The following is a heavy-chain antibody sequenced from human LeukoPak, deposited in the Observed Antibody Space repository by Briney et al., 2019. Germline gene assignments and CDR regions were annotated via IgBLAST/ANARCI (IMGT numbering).Heavy chain of an antibody. CDR2: ISSSSSYI. V-gene: IGHV3-21*01. CDR3: AREGNWNDDRWFDP. J-gene: IGHJ5*02. D-gene: IGHD1-20*01. CDR1: GFTFGSYS. Sequence: GGSLRLSCAASGFTFGSYSMNWVRQAPGKGLEWVSSISSSSSYIYYADSVKGRFTISRDNAKNSLYLQMNSLRAEDTAVYYCAREGNWNDDRWFDPWGQGTLVTVSS.